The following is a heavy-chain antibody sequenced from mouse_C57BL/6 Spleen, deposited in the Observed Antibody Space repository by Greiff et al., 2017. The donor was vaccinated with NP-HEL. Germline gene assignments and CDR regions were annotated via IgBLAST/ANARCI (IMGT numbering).Heavy chain of an antibody. V-gene: IGHV1-15*01. D-gene: IGHD1-1*01. CDR1: GYTFTDYE. CDR3: HYYGSSHRAWFAY. Sequence: QVQLQQSGAELVRPGASVTLSCKASGYTFTDYEMHWVKQTPVHGLEWIGAIDPETGGTAYNQKFKGKAILTADKSSSTAYMELRSLTSEDSAVYYCHYYGSSHRAWFAYWGQGTLVTVSA. CDR2: IDPETGGT. J-gene: IGHJ3*01.